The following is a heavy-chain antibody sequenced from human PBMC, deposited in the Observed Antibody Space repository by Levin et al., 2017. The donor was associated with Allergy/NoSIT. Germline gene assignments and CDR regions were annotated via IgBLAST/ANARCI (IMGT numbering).Heavy chain of an antibody. CDR1: GFTFSNAW. V-gene: IGHV3-15*01. CDR2: IKSKTDGGTT. Sequence: GGSLRLSCAASGFTFSNAWMSWVRQAPGKGLEWVGRIKSKTDGGTTDYAAPVKGRFTISRDDSKNTLYLQMNSLKTEDTAVYYCTTDISDWLEYGMDVWGQGTTVTVSS. CDR3: TTDISDWLEYGMDV. D-gene: IGHD3-9*01. J-gene: IGHJ6*02.